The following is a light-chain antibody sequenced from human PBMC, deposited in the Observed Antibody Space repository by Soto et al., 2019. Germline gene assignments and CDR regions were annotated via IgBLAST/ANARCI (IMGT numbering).Light chain of an antibody. Sequence: QSVLTQPASVSGSPGQSITFSCTGTSSDVGSYNLVSWYQQHPGKAPKLMIYEVSKRPSGVSNRFSGSKSGNTASLTISGLQAEDEADYYCCSYAGSSTFGVFGGGTKLTVL. J-gene: IGLJ3*02. CDR3: CSYAGSSTFGV. V-gene: IGLV2-23*02. CDR2: EVS. CDR1: SSDVGSYNL.